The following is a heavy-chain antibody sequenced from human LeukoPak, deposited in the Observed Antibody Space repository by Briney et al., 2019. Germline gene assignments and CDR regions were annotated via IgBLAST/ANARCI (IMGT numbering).Heavy chain of an antibody. V-gene: IGHV4-39*07. Sequence: SETLSLTCTVSGGSISTSSYYWGWVRRPPGKGLEWIGNIFYSGSTYYSPSLKSRVTISLDTSRNQFSLKLNSVTAADTAVYYCARGVIAAGGNDFDYWGQGTLVTVSS. CDR1: GGSISTSSYY. J-gene: IGHJ4*02. D-gene: IGHD6-13*01. CDR2: IFYSGST. CDR3: ARGVIAAGGNDFDY.